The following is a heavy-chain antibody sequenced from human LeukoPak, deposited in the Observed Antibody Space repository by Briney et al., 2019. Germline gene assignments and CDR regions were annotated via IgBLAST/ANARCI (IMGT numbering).Heavy chain of an antibody. Sequence: GGSLRLSCAASGFTFSSYAMSWVRQAPGKGLEWVSATSGSGGSRYYADSVKGRFTISRDNPKNALYLEMNSLRAEDTAVYYCAKYSSSGGYTKGGAFDIWGRGTMVTVSS. D-gene: IGHD3/OR15-3a*01. CDR3: AKYSSSGGYTKGGAFDI. J-gene: IGHJ3*02. CDR1: GFTFSSYA. CDR2: TSGSGGSR. V-gene: IGHV3-23*01.